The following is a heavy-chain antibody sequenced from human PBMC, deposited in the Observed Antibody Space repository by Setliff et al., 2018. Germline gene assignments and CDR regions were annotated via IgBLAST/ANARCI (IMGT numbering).Heavy chain of an antibody. CDR2: IYYSGGT. Sequence: SETLSLTCTVSGGSISTKNYYRGWIRQPPGKGLEWIGNIYYSGGTYYSPSLKSRVTISVDTSENQFSLKLNSVTAADTAVYYCAGGGGWIQLFDYWGLGTQVTVSS. CDR3: AGGGGWIQLFDY. CDR1: GGSISTKNYY. J-gene: IGHJ4*02. D-gene: IGHD5-18*01. V-gene: IGHV4-39*01.